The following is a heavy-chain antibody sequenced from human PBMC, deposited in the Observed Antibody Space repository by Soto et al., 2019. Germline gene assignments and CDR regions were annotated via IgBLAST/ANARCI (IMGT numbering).Heavy chain of an antibody. CDR3: ARDRGSSGRTRAFDI. CDR1: GYTFTSYY. V-gene: IGHV1-46*01. Sequence: QVQLVQSGAEVKKPGASVKVSCKASGYTFTSYYMHWVRQAPGQGLEWMGIINPSGGSTSYAQKFQGRVTMTRDTSKSTVYMELSSLRSEDTAVYYCARDRGSSGRTRAFDIWGQGTMVTVSS. D-gene: IGHD3-10*01. J-gene: IGHJ3*02. CDR2: INPSGGST.